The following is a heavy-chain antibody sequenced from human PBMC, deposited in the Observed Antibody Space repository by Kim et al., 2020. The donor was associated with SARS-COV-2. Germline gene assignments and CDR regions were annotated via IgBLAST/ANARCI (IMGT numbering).Heavy chain of an antibody. J-gene: IGHJ4*02. CDR2: IYYSGST. CDR1: GGSISSSSYY. D-gene: IGHD3-3*01. Sequence: SETLSLTCTVSGGSISSSSYYWGWIRQPPGKGLEWIGSIYYSGSTYYNPSLKSRVTISVDTSKNQFSLKLSSVTAADTAVYYCARRGSLEWTLDYWGQGT. V-gene: IGHV4-39*01. CDR3: ARRGSLEWTLDY.